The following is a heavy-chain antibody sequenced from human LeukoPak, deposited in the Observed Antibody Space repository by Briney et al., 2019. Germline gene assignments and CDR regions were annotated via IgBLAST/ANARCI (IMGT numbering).Heavy chain of an antibody. Sequence: SETLSLTCTVSGGSISSNYWSWIRQPPGKGLEWIGYIYNSGSTNYNPSLKSRVTISVDTSKNQFSLKLNSVTAADTAVYYCARQGGSFAFDIWGQGTMVTASS. CDR3: ARQGGSFAFDI. V-gene: IGHV4-59*08. D-gene: IGHD1-26*01. CDR1: GGSISSNY. J-gene: IGHJ3*02. CDR2: IYNSGST.